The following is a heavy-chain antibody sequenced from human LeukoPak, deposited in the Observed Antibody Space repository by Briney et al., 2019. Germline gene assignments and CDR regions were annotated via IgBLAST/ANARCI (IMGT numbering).Heavy chain of an antibody. V-gene: IGHV3-64*01. CDR2: ISSTGETS. CDR1: GFTFSGFP. Sequence: PGGSLRLSCAASGFTFSGFPMQWVRQVPGKGLEYVSAISSTGETSYYANSVKDRFTISRDNSKNTLHLQMGSLRAEDMAAYYCARVMSGSGSKYFDYWGQGTLVTVSS. CDR3: ARVMSGSGSKYFDY. D-gene: IGHD3-10*01. J-gene: IGHJ4*02.